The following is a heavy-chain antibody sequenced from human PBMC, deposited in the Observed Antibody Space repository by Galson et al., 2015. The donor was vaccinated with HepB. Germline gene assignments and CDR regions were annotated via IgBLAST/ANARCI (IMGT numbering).Heavy chain of an antibody. D-gene: IGHD4-17*01. V-gene: IGHV3-30-3*01. CDR3: ARGPTVTQYYYYGMDV. Sequence: SLRLSCAASGFTFSSYAMHWVRQAPGKGLEWVAVISYDGSNKYYADSVKGRFTISRDNSKNTLYLQMNSLRAEDTAVYYCARGPTVTQYYYYGMDVWGQGTTVTVSS. CDR2: ISYDGSNK. CDR1: GFTFSSYA. J-gene: IGHJ6*02.